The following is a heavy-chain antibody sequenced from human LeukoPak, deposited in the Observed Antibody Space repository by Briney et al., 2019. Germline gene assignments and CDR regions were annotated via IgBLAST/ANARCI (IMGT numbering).Heavy chain of an antibody. CDR2: INQGGSEK. D-gene: IGHD2-2*01. J-gene: IGHJ6*02. Sequence: PGGSLRLSCAPSGFTFSTYWMGWVRQAPGKGLEWLANINQGGSEKYYVDSVKGRFTISRDNSKNTLYLQMNSLRAEDTAVYYCARDKWFPKEDIVVVPAAIDAGYYYYGMDVWGQGTTVTVSS. CDR3: ARDKWFPKEDIVVVPAAIDAGYYYYGMDV. V-gene: IGHV3-7*01. CDR1: GFTFSTYW.